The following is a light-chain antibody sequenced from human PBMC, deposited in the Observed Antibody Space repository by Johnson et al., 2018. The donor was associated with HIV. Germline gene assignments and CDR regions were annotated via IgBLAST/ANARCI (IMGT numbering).Light chain of an antibody. CDR3: GTWDSSLSAEV. CDR2: DNN. Sequence: QSVLTQPPSVSAAPGQKVTISCSGSSSNIGNNYVSWYQQLPGTAPKLLIYDNNKRPSGIPDRFSGSKSGTSATLGITGLQTGDEADYYCGTWDSSLSAEVFGTGTKVPVL. CDR1: SSNIGNNY. V-gene: IGLV1-51*01. J-gene: IGLJ1*01.